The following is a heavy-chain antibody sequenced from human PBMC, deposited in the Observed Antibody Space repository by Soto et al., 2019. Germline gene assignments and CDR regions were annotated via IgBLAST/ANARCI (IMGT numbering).Heavy chain of an antibody. J-gene: IGHJ4*02. D-gene: IGHD4-17*01. CDR2: INPDSGGT. Sequence: VASVKVSCKASGYTFRDFYIHWVRQAPAQGLEWMGWINPDSGGTLYAQTFQGRVTMTRDTSTGTAYLTLSSLRSGDTALYYCARDPGHDYGEYYYDLWGQGTLVTVSS. CDR1: GYTFRDFY. CDR3: ARDPGHDYGEYYYDL. V-gene: IGHV1-2*02.